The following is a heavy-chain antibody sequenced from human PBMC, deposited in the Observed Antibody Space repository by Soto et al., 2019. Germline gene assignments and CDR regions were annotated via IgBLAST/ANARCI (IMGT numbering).Heavy chain of an antibody. CDR1: GGSISSSSYY. CDR2: IYYSGST. V-gene: IGHV4-39*01. Sequence: QLQLQESGPGLVKPSETLSLTCTVSGGSISSSSYYWGWIRQPPGKGLEWIGSIYYSGSTYYNPSLKSRATISVDTSKNQFSLKLSSVTAADTAVYYCARAGYSSSYGMDVWGQGTTVTVSS. D-gene: IGHD6-13*01. CDR3: ARAGYSSSYGMDV. J-gene: IGHJ6*02.